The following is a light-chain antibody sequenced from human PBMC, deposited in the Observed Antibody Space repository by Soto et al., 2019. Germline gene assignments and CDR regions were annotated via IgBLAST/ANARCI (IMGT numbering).Light chain of an antibody. CDR1: SSNIGSNT. J-gene: IGLJ2*01. Sequence: QSVLTQPSSASGTPGQRVTISCSGSSSNIGSNTVNWYKQLPGTAPKLLIYSNNQRPSRVPDRFSGSKSGTSASLAISGLQSEDEADYCCAAWDDSLNGRVVFGGGTKLTVL. V-gene: IGLV1-44*01. CDR2: SNN. CDR3: AAWDDSLNGRVV.